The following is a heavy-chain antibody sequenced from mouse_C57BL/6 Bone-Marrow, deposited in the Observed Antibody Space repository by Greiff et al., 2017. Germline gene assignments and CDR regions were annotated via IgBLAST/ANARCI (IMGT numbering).Heavy chain of an antibody. CDR1: GYTFTSYW. CDR3: ARPIYDGYYWYFDV. J-gene: IGHJ1*03. D-gene: IGHD2-3*01. V-gene: IGHV1-52*01. CDR2: IDPSDSET. Sequence: VQLQQPGAELVRPGSSVKLSCKASGYTFTSYWMHWVKQRPIQGLEWIGNIDPSDSETHYNQKFKDKATLTVDKSSSTAYMQLSRLTSEDSAVYYCARPIYDGYYWYFDVGGTGTTVTVSS.